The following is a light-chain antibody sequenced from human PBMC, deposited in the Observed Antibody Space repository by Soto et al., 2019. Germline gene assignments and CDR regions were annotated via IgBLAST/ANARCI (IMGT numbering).Light chain of an antibody. V-gene: IGKV3-20*01. CDR3: QKYGSSLFT. J-gene: IGKJ3*01. CDR2: GTS. Sequence: EIVLTQSPGTLSLSPGERATLSCRASQSVSSKYLAWYQQKPGQAPRVPIYGTSIRASGVPERFSGGGSGTDFTLTITRLEPEDFAVYYCQKYGSSLFTFGPGT. CDR1: QSVSSKY.